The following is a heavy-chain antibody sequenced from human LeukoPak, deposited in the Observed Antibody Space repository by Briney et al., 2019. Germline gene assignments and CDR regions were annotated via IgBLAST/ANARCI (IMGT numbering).Heavy chain of an antibody. CDR2: INPNSGGT. Sequence: GASVKVSCKASVYTFTGYYMHWVRQAPGQGLEWMGWINPNSGGTNYAQKFQGRVTMTRETSISTAYMELSRLRSDDTAVYYCAREGVDWNHSVYYFDYWGQGTLVTVSS. J-gene: IGHJ4*02. CDR3: AREGVDWNHSVYYFDY. CDR1: VYTFTGYY. V-gene: IGHV1-2*02. D-gene: IGHD1-1*01.